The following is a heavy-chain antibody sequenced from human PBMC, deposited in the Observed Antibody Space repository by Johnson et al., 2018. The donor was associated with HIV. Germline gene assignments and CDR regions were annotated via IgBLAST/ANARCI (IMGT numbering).Heavy chain of an antibody. CDR2: IRYDGSNK. CDR3: TRGRHSSGYYTVAFDI. D-gene: IGHD3-22*01. Sequence: QVQLVESGGGVVRPGGSLRLSCAASRFTFSSYGMHWVRQAPGKGLEWVAFIRYDGSNKYYADSVKGRFTISRDNSKNTLYLQMNSLSAEDTALYYCTRGRHSSGYYTVAFDIWGQGTMVTVSS. V-gene: IGHV3-30*02. CDR1: RFTFSSYG. J-gene: IGHJ3*02.